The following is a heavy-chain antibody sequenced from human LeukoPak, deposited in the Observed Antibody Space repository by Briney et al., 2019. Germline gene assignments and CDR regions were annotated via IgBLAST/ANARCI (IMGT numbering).Heavy chain of an antibody. CDR3: ARDLLEWYFDY. CDR1: GLTVSSTY. Sequence: GGSLRLSCAASGLTVSSTYMSWVRQTPGKWLEWVSVIYSGGSTYYAGSVKGRFTISRDNSKNTLYLQMNSLRAEDTAVYYCARDLLEWYFDYWGQGTLVTVSS. V-gene: IGHV3-66*01. J-gene: IGHJ4*02. D-gene: IGHD3-3*01. CDR2: IYSGGST.